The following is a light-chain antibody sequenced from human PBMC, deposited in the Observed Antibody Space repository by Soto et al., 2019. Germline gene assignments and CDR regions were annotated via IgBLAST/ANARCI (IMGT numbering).Light chain of an antibody. CDR2: GAS. CDR1: HSVSYN. Sequence: VMTQSPATLSVSPGETATLSCRASHSVSYNLAWYQQKPGQAPRLLIYGASTRATGIPDRFSGSGSETEFTLVISGLQSEDFAVYYCQQYNNWPPLTFGGGTKVEIK. CDR3: QQYNNWPPLT. V-gene: IGKV3-15*01. J-gene: IGKJ4*01.